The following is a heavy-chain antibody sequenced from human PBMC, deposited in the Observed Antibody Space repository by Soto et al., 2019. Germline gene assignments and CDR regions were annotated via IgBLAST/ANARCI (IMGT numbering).Heavy chain of an antibody. CDR3: ARGRGVLNQPGYYGMDV. CDR2: INHSVST. J-gene: IGHJ6*02. Sequence: QVQLQQWGAGLLKPSETLSLTCAVYGGSFSGYYWCWIRQPPGKGLEWIGEINHSVSTNYNPSLKGRDTISVDTSKNHFSLKLSYVTAAATAVYYCARGRGVLNQPGYYGMDVWGQGTTVTVSS. V-gene: IGHV4-34*01. D-gene: IGHD6-13*01. CDR1: GGSFSGYY.